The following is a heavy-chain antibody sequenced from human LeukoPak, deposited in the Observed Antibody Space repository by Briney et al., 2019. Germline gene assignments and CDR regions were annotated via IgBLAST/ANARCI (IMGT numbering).Heavy chain of an antibody. D-gene: IGHD6-19*01. CDR3: AKIRSGYGTGWYGGDGY. V-gene: IGHV3-7*03. CDR2: IKQDGSEK. CDR1: GFTFSSYW. J-gene: IGHJ4*02. Sequence: GGSLRLSCAGSGFTFSSYWMSWVRQAPGKGLEWVANIKQDGSEKYYVDSVKGRFTISRDNSKNTLFLQMSSLRAEDTAVYYCAKIRSGYGTGWYGGDGYWGQGTLVSVSS.